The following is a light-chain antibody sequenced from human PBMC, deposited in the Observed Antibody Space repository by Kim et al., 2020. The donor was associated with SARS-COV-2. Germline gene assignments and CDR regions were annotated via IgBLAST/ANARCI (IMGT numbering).Light chain of an antibody. CDR3: QSYNRSNVI. V-gene: IGLV6-57*03. CDR1: SGSVGDNY. Sequence: GRTVTVSCTRSSGSVGDNYVEWYQQHPGGAATNLIYEDDQRPSGVPDRFSGSIDSSSNSASPSISGLKTEDEADYCCQSYNRSNVIFGGGTQLTVL. J-gene: IGLJ2*01. CDR2: EDD.